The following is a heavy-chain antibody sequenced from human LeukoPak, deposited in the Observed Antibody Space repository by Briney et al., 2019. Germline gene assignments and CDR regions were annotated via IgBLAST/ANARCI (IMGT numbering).Heavy chain of an antibody. V-gene: IGHV3-53*01. J-gene: IGHJ4*02. D-gene: IGHD3-16*01. CDR2: IYSGGST. CDR1: GFTVSSNY. Sequence: GGSLRLSCAASGFTVSSNYMSWVRQVPGKGLEWVSVIYSGGSTYYADSVKGRFTISRDNSKNTLYLQLNSLRAEDTAVHYCARVGREGGGYPYYFDNWGQGTLVTVSS. CDR3: ARVGREGGGYPYYFDN.